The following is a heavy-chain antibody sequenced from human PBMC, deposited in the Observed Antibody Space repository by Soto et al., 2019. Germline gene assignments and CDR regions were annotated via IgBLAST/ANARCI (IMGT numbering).Heavy chain of an antibody. D-gene: IGHD2-15*01. CDR2: IYYSGST. CDR1: RGSISSYY. V-gene: IGHV4-59*12. CDR3: ARDLFRYCSGGSCYSPASWLVP. Sequence: SETLSLTCTVYRGSISSYYWSWIRQPPGKGLEWIGYIYYSGSTNYNPSLKSRVTISVDTSKNQFSLKLSSVTAADTAVYYCARDLFRYCSGGSCYSPASWLVPWGKGTLVTVSS. J-gene: IGHJ5*02.